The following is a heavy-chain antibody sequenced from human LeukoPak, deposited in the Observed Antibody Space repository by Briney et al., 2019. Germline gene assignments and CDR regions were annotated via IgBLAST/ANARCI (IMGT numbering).Heavy chain of an antibody. D-gene: IGHD4-17*01. CDR3: IVFGDSNH. J-gene: IGHJ5*02. CDR2: IHTSGDT. CDR1: GFSFSSYG. Sequence: QSGGSLRLSCAASGFSFSSYGMNWVRQAPGKGLEWVSAIHTSGDTCYADSVKGRFTISRDTSKNTLYLQINSLRVEDTAVYYCIVFGDSNHWGQGTLVTVSS. V-gene: IGHV3-53*01.